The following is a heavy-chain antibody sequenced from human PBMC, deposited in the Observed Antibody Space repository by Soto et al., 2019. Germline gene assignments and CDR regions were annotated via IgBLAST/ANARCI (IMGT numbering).Heavy chain of an antibody. D-gene: IGHD3-10*01. V-gene: IGHV3-15*01. CDR1: GFTFSNAW. CDR2: IKSKTDGGTT. CDR3: TTGWFGELLFGAADGWDY. J-gene: IGHJ4*02. Sequence: GGSLRLSCAASGFTFSNAWMSWVRQAPGKGLEWVGRIKSKTDGGTTDYAAPVKGRFTISRDDSKNTLYLQMNSLKTEDTAVYYCTTGWFGELLFGAADGWDYWGQGTLVTVSS.